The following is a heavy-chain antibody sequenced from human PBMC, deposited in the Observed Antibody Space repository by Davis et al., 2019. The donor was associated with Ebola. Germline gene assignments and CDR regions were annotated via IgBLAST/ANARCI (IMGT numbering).Heavy chain of an antibody. V-gene: IGHV3-74*01. CDR2: INSDGSST. D-gene: IGHD2-2*01. CDR1: GFTFSSYW. Sequence: PGGSLRLSCAASGFTFSSYWMHWVRQAPGKALVWVSRINSDGSSTTYADSVKGRFTISRDNAKNTLYLQMNSLRAEDTAVYYCARDGVVPTAIIFDYGMDVWGQGTTVTVSS. J-gene: IGHJ6*02. CDR3: ARDGVVPTAIIFDYGMDV.